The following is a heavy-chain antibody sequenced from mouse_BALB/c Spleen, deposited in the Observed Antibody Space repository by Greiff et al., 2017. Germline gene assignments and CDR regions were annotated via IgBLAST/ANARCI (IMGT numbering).Heavy chain of an antibody. V-gene: IGHV14-3*02. Sequence: EVQLQQSGAELVKPGASVKLSCTASGFNIKDTYMHWVKQRPEQGLEWIGRIDPANGNTKYDPKFQGKATITADTSSNTAYLQLSSLTSEDTAVYYCARNPLITTVVDGDYWGQGTTLTVSS. CDR2: IDPANGNT. J-gene: IGHJ2*01. CDR3: ARNPLITTVVDGDY. CDR1: GFNIKDTY. D-gene: IGHD1-1*01.